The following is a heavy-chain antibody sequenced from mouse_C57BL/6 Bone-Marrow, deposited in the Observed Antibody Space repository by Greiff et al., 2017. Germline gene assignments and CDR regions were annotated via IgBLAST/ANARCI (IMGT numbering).Heavy chain of an antibody. D-gene: IGHD1-1*01. V-gene: IGHV5-15*01. Sequence: EVKLMESGGGLVQPGGSLKLSCAASGFTFSDYGMAWVRQAPRKGPEWVAFISNLAYSIYYADTVTGRFTISRENAKNTLYLEMSGLRSEDTAMYYCARNTVVATDWYFDVWGTGTTVTVSS. CDR1: GFTFSDYG. J-gene: IGHJ1*03. CDR2: ISNLAYSI. CDR3: ARNTVVATDWYFDV.